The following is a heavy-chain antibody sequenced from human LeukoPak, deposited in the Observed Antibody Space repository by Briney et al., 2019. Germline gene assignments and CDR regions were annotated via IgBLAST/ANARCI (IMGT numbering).Heavy chain of an antibody. J-gene: IGHJ4*02. CDR2: IIPILGIA. CDR3: ASSVQISGYYFDY. D-gene: IGHD3-10*01. V-gene: IGHV1-69*04. CDR1: GGTFSSYA. Sequence: SVKVSCKASGGTFSSYAISWVRQAPGRGLEWMGRIIPILGIANYAQKFQGRVTITADKSTSTAYMELSSLRSEDTAVYYCASSVQISGYYFDYWGQGTLVTVSS.